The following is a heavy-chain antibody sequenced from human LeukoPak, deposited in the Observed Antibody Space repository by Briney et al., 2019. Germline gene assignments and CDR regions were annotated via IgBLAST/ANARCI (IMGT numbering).Heavy chain of an antibody. CDR2: INPNSGGT. J-gene: IGHJ6*03. V-gene: IGHV1-2*02. CDR1: GYTFTGYY. Sequence: ASVKVSCKASGYTFTGYYMHWVRQAPGQGLEWMGWINPNSGGTNYAQKFQGRVTMTRDTSISTAYMELSRLRSDVTAVYYCASSSSWYGNYYYYMDVWGKGTTVTVSS. CDR3: ASSSSWYGNYYYYMDV. D-gene: IGHD6-13*01.